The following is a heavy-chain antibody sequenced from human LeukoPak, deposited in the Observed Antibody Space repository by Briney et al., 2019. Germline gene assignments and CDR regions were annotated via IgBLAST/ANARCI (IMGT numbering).Heavy chain of an antibody. CDR2: INQSGRT. J-gene: IGHJ4*02. D-gene: IGHD6-19*01. CDR3: ATKHSVAVAANPPYFDY. CDR1: GGSFSGYY. V-gene: IGHV4-34*01. Sequence: KPSETLSLTCGVYGGSFSGYYWSWIRQPPGRGLEWIGEINQSGRTNHNPSLKSRVTISVDTSKNQFSLKLTSVTAADTGVYYCATKHSVAVAANPPYFDYWGQGTLVTVSS.